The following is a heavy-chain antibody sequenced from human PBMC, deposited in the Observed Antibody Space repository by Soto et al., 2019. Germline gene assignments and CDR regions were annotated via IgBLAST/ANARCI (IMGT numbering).Heavy chain of an antibody. CDR1: GYTFTSYD. CDR3: ARGLGYCSSTSCSNWFDP. V-gene: IGHV1-8*01. D-gene: IGHD2-2*01. J-gene: IGHJ5*02. CDR2: MNPNSGNT. Sequence: GASLKVSCKASGYTFTSYDINWVRQATGQGLEWMGWMNPNSGNTGYAQKFQGRVTMTRNTSISTAYMELSSLRSEDTAVYYCARGLGYCSSTSCSNWFDPWGQGTLVTVSS.